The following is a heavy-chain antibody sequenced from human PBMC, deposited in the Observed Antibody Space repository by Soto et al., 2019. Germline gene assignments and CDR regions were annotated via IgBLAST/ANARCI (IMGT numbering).Heavy chain of an antibody. D-gene: IGHD6-13*01. CDR1: GDSVSSNSAA. J-gene: IGHJ6*03. Sequence: PSQTLSLTCAISGDSVSSNSAAWNWIRQSPSRGLEWLGRTYYRSKWYNDYAVSVKSRITINPDTSKNQFSLQLNSVTPEDTAVYYCARVAAAGDHYYYYYYMDVWGKGTTVTVSS. CDR3: ARVAAAGDHYYYYYYMDV. V-gene: IGHV6-1*01. CDR2: TYYRSKWYN.